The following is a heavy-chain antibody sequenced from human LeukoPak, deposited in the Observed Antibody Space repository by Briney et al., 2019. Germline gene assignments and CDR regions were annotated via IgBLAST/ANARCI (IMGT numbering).Heavy chain of an antibody. J-gene: IGHJ4*02. Sequence: PGGSLRLSCAASGFNFDDYGMTWVRQAPGKGLEWVSGINWNGGSTGYGDSVKGRFTISRDNTKNSLYLQMNSLRAEDTALFYCARFREGTTHFDYWGQGTLVTVSS. V-gene: IGHV3-20*04. D-gene: IGHD1-7*01. CDR2: INWNGGST. CDR1: GFNFDDYG. CDR3: ARFREGTTHFDY.